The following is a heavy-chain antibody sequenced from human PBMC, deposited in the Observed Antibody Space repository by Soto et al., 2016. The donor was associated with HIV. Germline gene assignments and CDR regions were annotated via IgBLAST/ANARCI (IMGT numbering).Heavy chain of an antibody. Sequence: EVQLVESGGGLVQPGGSLRLSCAASGFTFSSYSMNWVRQAPGKGLEWISYISGSSSSIYYADSVKGRFTISRDNAKNSLYLQMNSLRAEDTAVYYCARDGHMVDLDYWGQGTLVTVSS. CDR1: GFTFSSYS. J-gene: IGHJ4*02. CDR3: ARDGHMVDLDY. V-gene: IGHV3-48*04. D-gene: IGHD2-21*01. CDR2: ISGSSSSI.